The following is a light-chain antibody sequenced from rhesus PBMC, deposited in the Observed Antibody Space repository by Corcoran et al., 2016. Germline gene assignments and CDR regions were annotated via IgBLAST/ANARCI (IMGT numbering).Light chain of an antibody. CDR2: KAS. V-gene: IGKV1-22*01. CDR1: QGISNW. J-gene: IGKJ1*01. Sequence: DIQMTQSPSSLSASVGDKVTITCRASQGISNWLAWYQQTQWKAPKLLSYKASSLQSGVSSRFSGSGSGTDFTLTISSLQPEEFATYYCLQYSSSPWTFGQGTKVEIK. CDR3: LQYSSSPWT.